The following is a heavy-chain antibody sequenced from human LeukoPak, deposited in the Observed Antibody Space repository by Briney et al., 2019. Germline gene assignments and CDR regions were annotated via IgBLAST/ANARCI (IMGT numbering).Heavy chain of an antibody. CDR2: INPKSGDN. J-gene: IGHJ4*02. Sequence: ASVKVSCKASGYTFTDYYMHWVRLAPGQGLEWMGWINPKSGDNNYAQKFQGRVTMTRYTSISTVYMELSRLRFDDTAVYYCARDGGFGYWGQGTLVTVSS. CDR1: GYTFTDYY. CDR3: ARDGGFGY. V-gene: IGHV1-2*02. D-gene: IGHD3-16*01.